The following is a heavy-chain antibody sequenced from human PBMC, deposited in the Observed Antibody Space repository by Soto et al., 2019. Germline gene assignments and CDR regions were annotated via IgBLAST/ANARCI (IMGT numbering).Heavy chain of an antibody. CDR2: VKDGGHT. CDR3: XXXXXXXXXXX. J-gene: IGHJ4*02. V-gene: IGHV4-34*01. CDR1: GGSLSGYY. Sequence: QMQLQQWGAGLLKPSETLSLNCAVTGGSLSGYYWSWIRQPPGKGLEWIGEVKDGGHTNYSPSLRGRVTISSDTSNNQFSLRLNSVTXXDXXXXXXXXXXXXXXXXXXDQGSLVTVSS.